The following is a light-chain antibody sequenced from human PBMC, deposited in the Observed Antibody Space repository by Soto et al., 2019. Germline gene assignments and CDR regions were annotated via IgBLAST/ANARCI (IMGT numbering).Light chain of an antibody. Sequence: EIVLTQSPGTLSLSPGERATLSCRASQSVSSSYLAWYQQKPGQAPRLLIYGASSRATGIPDRFSGSGSGTDFSRTISRLEPEDLAVYYCQQYGSSPRTFGKGTKVEIK. V-gene: IGKV3-20*01. CDR3: QQYGSSPRT. CDR2: GAS. CDR1: QSVSSSY. J-gene: IGKJ1*01.